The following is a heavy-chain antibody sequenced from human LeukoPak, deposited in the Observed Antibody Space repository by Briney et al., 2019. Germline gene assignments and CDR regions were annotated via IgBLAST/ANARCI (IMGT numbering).Heavy chain of an antibody. Sequence: PGGSLRLSCAASGFTFSSYEMNWVRQAPGKGLVWVSRINGDGSRTSYGDSVKGRFTTSRDNAKNTLYLQMSTLTADDTAVYYCATYALSYCGGDCYLNYWGPGTLVKVSS. V-gene: IGHV3-74*01. D-gene: IGHD2-21*02. CDR1: GFTFSSYE. J-gene: IGHJ4*02. CDR3: ATYALSYCGGDCYLNY. CDR2: INGDGSRT.